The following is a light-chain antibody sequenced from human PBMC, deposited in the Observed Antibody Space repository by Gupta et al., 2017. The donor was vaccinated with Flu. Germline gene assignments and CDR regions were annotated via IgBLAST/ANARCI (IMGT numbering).Light chain of an antibody. CDR3: QQDDTYSET. Sequence: PSTLSASVGDRVSITCRASQSIRNWLAWYQQKPGKAPSLLMYMASTLESGVPARFNGSGSGTEFTLTISNLHPDDVATDYCQQDDTYSETFGQGTKLEIK. V-gene: IGKV1-5*03. CDR2: MAS. J-gene: IGKJ2*01. CDR1: QSIRNW.